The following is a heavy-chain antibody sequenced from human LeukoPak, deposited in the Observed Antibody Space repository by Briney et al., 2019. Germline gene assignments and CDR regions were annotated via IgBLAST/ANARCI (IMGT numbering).Heavy chain of an antibody. CDR2: ISSRSNYI. D-gene: IGHD3-22*01. CDR3: ARDRAVYSDSRGYYPDAFDI. Sequence: PGGSLSLSCAASGLPLSSYNMHWVRQAPGKGLEWVSSISSRSNYIYLAHSLKGRFTISREYPKNSLYLQMNSLRAEDTAMYDCARDRAVYSDSRGYYPDAFDIWGQGTMVTVSS. J-gene: IGHJ3*02. CDR1: GLPLSSYN. V-gene: IGHV3-21*01.